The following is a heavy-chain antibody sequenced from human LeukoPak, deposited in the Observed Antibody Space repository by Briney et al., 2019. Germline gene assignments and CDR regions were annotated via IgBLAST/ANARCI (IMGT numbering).Heavy chain of an antibody. J-gene: IGHJ4*02. CDR3: ARERDGSGTQRGLDY. CDR1: GGSISSSSYY. Sequence: SETLSLTCTVSGGSISSSSYYWGWIRQPPGKGLELIGSIYYSGSTYYNPSLKSRVTISVDTSKNQLPLKLSSVTAADTAVYYCARERDGSGTQRGLDYWGQGTLVTVSS. D-gene: IGHD3-10*01. V-gene: IGHV4-39*06. CDR2: IYYSGST.